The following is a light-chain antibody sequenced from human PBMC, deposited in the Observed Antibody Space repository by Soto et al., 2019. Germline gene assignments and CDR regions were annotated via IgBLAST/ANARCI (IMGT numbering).Light chain of an antibody. CDR3: QQYDNLPPTWT. V-gene: IGKV1-5*01. Sequence: EIQITHSASTLSASVGDRVTITCRASQIISSWLAWYQQKPGKAPKLLIYDASNLESGVPSRFSGGGSGTEFTLTISSLQPDDFATYYCQQYDNLPPTWTFGQGTKVDI. CDR2: DAS. CDR1: QIISSW. J-gene: IGKJ1*01.